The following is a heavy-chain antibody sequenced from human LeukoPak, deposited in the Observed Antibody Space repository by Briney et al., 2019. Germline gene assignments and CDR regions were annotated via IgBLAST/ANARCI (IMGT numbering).Heavy chain of an antibody. CDR1: GFTVSSNY. CDR3: AKQDIAVVPASFFFKTEFDF. Sequence: PGGSLRLSCAASGFTVSSNYMSWVRQAPGKGLEWVSAISNSGDYTYYADSVKGRFTISRDNSKNTLYLQMNTLRAEDTAVYYCAKQDIAVVPASFFFKTEFDFWGQGALVIVSS. J-gene: IGHJ4*02. D-gene: IGHD2-2*01. V-gene: IGHV3-23*01. CDR2: ISNSGDYT.